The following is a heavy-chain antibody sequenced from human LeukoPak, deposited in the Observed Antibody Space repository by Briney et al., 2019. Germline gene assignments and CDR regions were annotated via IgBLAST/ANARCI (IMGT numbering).Heavy chain of an antibody. J-gene: IGHJ4*02. V-gene: IGHV1-2*02. CDR2: INPNSGGT. CDR1: GYTFTGYY. D-gene: IGHD3-10*01. Sequence: ASVKVSCKASGYTFTGYYIHWVRQAPEQGLEWMGWINPNSGGTNYAQKFQGRVTMTRDTSIRTAYMELSRLRSDDTAMYYCARYYIEGRCFDYWGQGTLVTVSS. CDR3: ARYYIEGRCFDY.